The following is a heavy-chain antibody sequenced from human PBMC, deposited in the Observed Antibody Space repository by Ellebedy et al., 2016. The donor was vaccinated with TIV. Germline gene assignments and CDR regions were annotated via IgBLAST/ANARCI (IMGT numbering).Heavy chain of an antibody. D-gene: IGHD3-10*01. CDR2: INHSGST. CDR3: ARLNLVRGVIGPYFDY. J-gene: IGHJ4*02. V-gene: IGHV4-38-2*02. CDR1: NYSISSGSY. Sequence: SETLSLTCTVSNYSISSGSYWGWIRQPPGKGLEWIGEINHSGSTSYNPSLKSRVTISIDMSKNQFSLKLSSVTAADTAVYYCARLNLVRGVIGPYFDYWGQGTLVTVSS.